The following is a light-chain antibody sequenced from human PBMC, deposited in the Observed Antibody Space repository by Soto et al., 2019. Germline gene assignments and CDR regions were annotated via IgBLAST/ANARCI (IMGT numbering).Light chain of an antibody. Sequence: EIVLTQSPGTLSLSPGERATLSCRASQSVSNNYLAWYQQKPGQAPRLLIYGASSRATGIPDRFSGSGSGTDFTVTISRLEPEDFAVYYCQQYGSSPITFGQGTRLEI. V-gene: IGKV3-20*01. CDR3: QQYGSSPIT. CDR2: GAS. CDR1: QSVSNNY. J-gene: IGKJ5*01.